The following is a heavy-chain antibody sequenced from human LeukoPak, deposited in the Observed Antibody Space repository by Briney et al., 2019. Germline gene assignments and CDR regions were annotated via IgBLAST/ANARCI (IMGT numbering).Heavy chain of an antibody. J-gene: IGHJ4*01. CDR3: ARGRSGDYYPFAY. CDR1: GGTFSSYA. D-gene: IGHD4-17*01. Sequence: SVKVSCKASGGTFSSYAISWVRQAPGQGLEWMGGIIPIFGTANYAQKFQGRVTITTDESTSTAYMELSSLRSEHTAVYYCARGRSGDYYPFAYSGQGTLVTVSS. CDR2: IIPIFGTA. V-gene: IGHV1-69*05.